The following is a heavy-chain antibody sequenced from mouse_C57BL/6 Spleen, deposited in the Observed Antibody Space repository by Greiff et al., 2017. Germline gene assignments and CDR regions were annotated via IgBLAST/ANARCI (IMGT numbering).Heavy chain of an antibody. J-gene: IGHJ4*01. CDR1: GYTFTDYE. CDR3: TRLSNTYAMDY. Sequence: VQLQPSWAELVRPGASVTLSCKASGYTFTDYEMHWVKQTPVHGLEWIGAIDPETGGTAYNQKFKGKAILTADKSSSTAYMELRSLTSEDSAVYYCTRLSNTYAMDYWGQGTSVTVSS. V-gene: IGHV1-15*01. CDR2: IDPETGGT. D-gene: IGHD2-5*01.